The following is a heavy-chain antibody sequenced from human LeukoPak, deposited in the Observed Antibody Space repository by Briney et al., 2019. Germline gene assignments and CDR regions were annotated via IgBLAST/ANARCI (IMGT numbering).Heavy chain of an antibody. J-gene: IGHJ4*02. CDR1: GGSIRSYS. V-gene: IGHV4-59*12. Sequence: SETLSLTCTVSGGSIRSYSWSWIRPPPGEGLEWIGYIYYSGSTNYNPSLKSRVNISVDTSKNQFSLKLSSVTAADTAVYHCARRRMGYFDYWGQGTLVTVSS. D-gene: IGHD2-15*01. CDR2: IYYSGST. CDR3: ARRRMGYFDY.